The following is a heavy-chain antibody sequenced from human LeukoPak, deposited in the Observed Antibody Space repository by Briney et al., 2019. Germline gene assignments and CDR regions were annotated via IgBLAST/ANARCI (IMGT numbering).Heavy chain of an antibody. CDR3: AKSQLLRQAEHCSGGRCYWPFWLDP. CDR2: ISWNSGSI. J-gene: IGHJ5*02. D-gene: IGHD2-15*01. CDR1: GFTFDDYA. Sequence: GGSLRLSCAASGFTFDDYAMHWVRQAPGKGLEWVSGISWNSGSIGYADSVKGRFTISRDNAKNSLSLQMNSLRAEDTAVYYCAKSQLLRQAEHCSGGRCYWPFWLDPWGQGTLVTVSS. V-gene: IGHV3-9*01.